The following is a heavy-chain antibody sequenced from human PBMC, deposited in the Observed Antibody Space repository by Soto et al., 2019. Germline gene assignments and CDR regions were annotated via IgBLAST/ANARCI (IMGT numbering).Heavy chain of an antibody. CDR3: ARHPINDDNYPAEVNF. Sequence: QLRLLESGPGVVKPAETLSLTCTVSGGSISTTFYYWGWIRQSPGKGLEWIGTVFYNGKTFYSPCLHSRISISVDTSENQFSLRLTSVTAADTAVYYCARHPINDDNYPAEVNFWGQGTLVTVSS. J-gene: IGHJ1*01. CDR2: VFYNGKT. V-gene: IGHV4-39*01. D-gene: IGHD1-1*01. CDR1: GGSISTTFYY.